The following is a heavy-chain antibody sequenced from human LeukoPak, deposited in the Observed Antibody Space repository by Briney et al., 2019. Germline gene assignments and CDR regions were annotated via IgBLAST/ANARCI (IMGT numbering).Heavy chain of an antibody. D-gene: IGHD3-10*01. CDR1: GFTFNNYN. Sequence: GGSLRLSCATSGFTFNNYNMNWVGQAPGRALEWVSSITSSGTYIFYADSVKGRFTISRDNAKNSLYLQMNSLGPEDTAVYYCARGYYGSGPYYCYYMDVWGKGTTVTVSS. CDR3: ARGYYGSGPYYCYYMDV. J-gene: IGHJ6*03. V-gene: IGHV3-21*01. CDR2: ITSSGTYI.